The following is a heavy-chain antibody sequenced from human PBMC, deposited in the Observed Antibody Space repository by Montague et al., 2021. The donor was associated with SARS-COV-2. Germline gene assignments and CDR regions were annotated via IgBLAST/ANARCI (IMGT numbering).Heavy chain of an antibody. Sequence: SLSLSLAASGFTFSSYEMNWVRQAPGKGLEWVSYISSSGSAKYYADSVKGRFTISRDNAKNSLYLQMNSLRAEDTAVYYCARGGSVIVVRGLIADAFDIWGQGTMVTVSS. J-gene: IGHJ3*02. V-gene: IGHV3-48*03. CDR2: ISSSGSAK. CDR1: GFTFSSYE. CDR3: ARGGSVIVVRGLIADAFDI. D-gene: IGHD3-10*01.